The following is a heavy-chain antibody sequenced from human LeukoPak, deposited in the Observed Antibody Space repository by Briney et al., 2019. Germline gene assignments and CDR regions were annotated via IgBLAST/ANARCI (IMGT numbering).Heavy chain of an antibody. J-gene: IGHJ3*02. CDR1: GGSLSSYY. D-gene: IGHD6-13*01. CDR2: IYYSGST. CDR3: ARVLTYSSSSVSAFDI. Sequence: SETLSLTCTVSGGSLSSYYWSWIQQPPGKGLEWIGYIYYSGSTYDNPSLKSRVTISRDTSKNQFSLKLSSVTAADTAVYYCARVLTYSSSSVSAFDIWGQGTMVTVSS. V-gene: IGHV4-59*01.